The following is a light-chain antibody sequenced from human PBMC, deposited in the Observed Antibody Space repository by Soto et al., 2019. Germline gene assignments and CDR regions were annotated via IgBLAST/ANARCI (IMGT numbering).Light chain of an antibody. J-gene: IGKJ1*01. CDR3: QQYNNWLRGT. V-gene: IGKV3-15*01. CDR1: QSVSNN. CDR2: GAS. Sequence: DIVLTQSPATLSVSPGERATLSCGASQSVSNNVAWYQQKPGQAPRLLIYGASTRATGIPARFSGSGSGTEFTLTISSLQSEDFAVYYCQQYNNWLRGTFGQGTKVDIK.